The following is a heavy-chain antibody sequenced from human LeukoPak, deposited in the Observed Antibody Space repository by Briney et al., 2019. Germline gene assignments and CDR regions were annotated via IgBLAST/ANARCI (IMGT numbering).Heavy chain of an antibody. CDR2: ISSSGSTI. CDR1: GFTFSDYY. V-gene: IGHV3-11*01. CDR3: ARHSGNYVFYFDY. J-gene: IGHJ4*02. D-gene: IGHD4-11*01. Sequence: GGSLRLSCAASGFTFSDYYMSWIRQAPGKGLQWVSYISSSGSTIYYADSVKGRFTISRDNAKNSLYLQMNSLRAEDTAVYYCARHSGNYVFYFDYWGQGTLVTVSS.